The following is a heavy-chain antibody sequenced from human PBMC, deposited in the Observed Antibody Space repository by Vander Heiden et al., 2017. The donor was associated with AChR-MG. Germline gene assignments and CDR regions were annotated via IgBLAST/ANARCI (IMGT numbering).Heavy chain of an antibody. CDR1: EGTCSSYA. J-gene: IGHJ4*02. V-gene: IGHV1-69*06. CDR2: IIPIFGTA. Sequence: QVQLVQSGAEVQKPGSSGKASCKGYEGTCSSYAISWVRQAPGQGLEWMGGIIPIFGTANYAQKFQGRVTITADKYTSTAYMELSSMKSEETAVYYCARDSSDGYWGQGTLVTVSS. D-gene: IGHD6-19*01. CDR3: ARDSSDGY.